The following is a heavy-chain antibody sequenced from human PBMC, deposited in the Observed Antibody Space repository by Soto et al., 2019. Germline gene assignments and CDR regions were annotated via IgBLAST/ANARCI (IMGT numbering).Heavy chain of an antibody. CDR2: IKSRADNYAT. D-gene: IGHD6-25*01. Sequence: EVRLVESGGGLVQPGGSLKLSCAGSGFTVSTSAMHWVRQASGKGLEWVGRIKSRADNYATGYAASVKGRFTVSRDDSKNTAYLQMNSLRTEDTAVYYCLRYPDGGSLDYWGQGTLVTVSS. CDR1: GFTVSTSA. J-gene: IGHJ4*02. V-gene: IGHV3-73*02. CDR3: LRYPDGGSLDY.